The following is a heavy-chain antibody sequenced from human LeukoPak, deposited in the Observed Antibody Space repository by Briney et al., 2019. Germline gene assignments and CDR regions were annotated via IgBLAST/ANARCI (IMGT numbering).Heavy chain of an antibody. CDR2: INHSRST. D-gene: IGHD2-2*01. Sequence: SESLSLTCAVYGGSFSGYYWNWIRQPPGKGLEWIGEINHSRSTNYNPSLKSRVTISVDTPKNEFTMKLCSVTDADTAVYYCAYPGERYCCSTSCRNGFDIWGQGTMVTVSS. V-gene: IGHV4-34*01. J-gene: IGHJ3*02. CDR1: GGSFSGYY. CDR3: AYPGERYCCSTSCRNGFDI.